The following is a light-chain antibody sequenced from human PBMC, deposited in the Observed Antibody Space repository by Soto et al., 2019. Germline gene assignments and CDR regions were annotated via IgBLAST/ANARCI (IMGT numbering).Light chain of an antibody. Sequence: QSVLTQPASVSGSPGQSITISCTGTSSDIGTYNYVSWYQQHPGKAPKLMIYEVINRPSGVSYRFSGSKSGNTASLTISGLQAEDEADYYCSSYTSGNTAVIFGGGTKLTVL. J-gene: IGLJ2*01. CDR2: EVI. V-gene: IGLV2-14*01. CDR1: SSDIGTYNY. CDR3: SSYTSGNTAVI.